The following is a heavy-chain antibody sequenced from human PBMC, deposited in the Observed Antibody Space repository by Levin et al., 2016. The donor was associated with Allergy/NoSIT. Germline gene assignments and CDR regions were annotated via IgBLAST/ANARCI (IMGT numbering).Heavy chain of an antibody. CDR3: ARDLWFGAWWLDP. Sequence: ASVKVSCKTSGYTFTDYYVHWVRQAPGQGLEWMGWISPNSGATNYPQKFQGRVALTTDTSISTAYMELSSLTSDDTAIYYCARDLWFGAWWLDPWGQGTLVTVSS. J-gene: IGHJ5*02. V-gene: IGHV1-2*02. CDR1: GYTFTDYY. D-gene: IGHD3-10*01. CDR2: ISPNSGAT.